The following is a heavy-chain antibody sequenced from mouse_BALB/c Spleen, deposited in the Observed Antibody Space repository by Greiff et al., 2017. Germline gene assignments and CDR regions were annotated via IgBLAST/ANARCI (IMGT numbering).Heavy chain of an antibody. CDR2: ISSGSSTI. Sequence: DVLLVESGGGLVQPGGSRKLSCAASGFTFSSFGMHWVRQAPEKGLEWVAYISSGSSTIYYADTVKGRFTISRDNPKNTLFLQMTSLRSEDAAMYYCARPSNWGSAWFAYWGQGTLVTVSA. CDR1: GFTFSSFG. CDR3: ARPSNWGSAWFAY. V-gene: IGHV5-17*02. D-gene: IGHD4-1*01. J-gene: IGHJ3*01.